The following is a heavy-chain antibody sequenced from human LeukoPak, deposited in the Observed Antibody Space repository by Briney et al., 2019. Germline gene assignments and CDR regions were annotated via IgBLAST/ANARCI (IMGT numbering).Heavy chain of an antibody. J-gene: IGHJ6*02. CDR3: ARALEGQLWLHRGMDV. CDR2: IWYDGSNK. D-gene: IGHD5-18*01. V-gene: IGHV3-33*01. CDR1: GFAFSSYG. Sequence: GRTLRLSCEASGFAFSSYGMHWVRQAPGKGLEWVAVIWYDGSNKYYADSVKGRFTISRDNSKNTLYLQMNSLRAEDTAVYYCARALEGQLWLHRGMDVWGQGTTVTVSS.